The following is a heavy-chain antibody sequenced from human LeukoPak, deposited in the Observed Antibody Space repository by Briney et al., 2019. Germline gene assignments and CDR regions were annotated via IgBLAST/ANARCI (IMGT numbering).Heavy chain of an antibody. V-gene: IGHV3-7*01. CDR2: INQDGSEK. CDR1: GFSISSYW. Sequence: PGGSLRLSCAASGFSISSYWMTWVRQAPGKGLEWVANINQDGSEKYYVDSVKGRFTMSRDNAKNSLYLQMNSLRVEDTAVYYCVRVNGMDVWGQGTTVTVSS. CDR3: VRVNGMDV. J-gene: IGHJ6*02.